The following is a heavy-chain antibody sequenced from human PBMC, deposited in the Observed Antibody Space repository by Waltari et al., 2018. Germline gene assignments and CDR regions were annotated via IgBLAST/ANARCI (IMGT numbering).Heavy chain of an antibody. CDR1: GGTFSSYA. D-gene: IGHD6-6*01. CDR2: LIPIFGTA. J-gene: IGHJ4*02. Sequence: QVQLVQSGAEVKKPGSSVKVSCKASGGTFSSYAISWVRQAPGQGLEWMGRLIPIFGTANYAQKVQGRVTMTADKSTSTAYMELSSLRSEDTAVYYCAREVKSYSSSGYLDYWGQGTLVTVSS. CDR3: AREVKSYSSSGYLDY. V-gene: IGHV1-69*08.